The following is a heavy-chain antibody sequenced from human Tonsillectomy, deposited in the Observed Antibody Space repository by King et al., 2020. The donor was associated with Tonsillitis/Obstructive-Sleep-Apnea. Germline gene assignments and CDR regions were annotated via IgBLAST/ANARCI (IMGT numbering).Heavy chain of an antibody. D-gene: IGHD6-13*01. CDR2: IYYSGST. CDR1: GGSVSSYY. V-gene: IGHV4-59*08. CDR3: AGHRGGSSWVLDY. J-gene: IGHJ4*02. Sequence: VQLQESGPGLVKPSETLSLTCTVSGGSVSSYYWSWIRQPPGKGLEWIGYIYYSGSTNYNPSLKSRVSISVDTSKNQFSLKLSSVTAADTAVYFCAGHRGGSSWVLDYWGQGTLVTVSS.